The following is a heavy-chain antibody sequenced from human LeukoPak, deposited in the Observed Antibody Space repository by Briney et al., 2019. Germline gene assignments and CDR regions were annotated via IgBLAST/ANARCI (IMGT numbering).Heavy chain of an antibody. V-gene: IGHV4-39*01. CDR1: GGSISSSNCY. Sequence: SETLSLTCIVSGGSISSSNCYWGWIRQPPGKGLEWIGSFYCGGSAYYNPSLKSRVTISVDTSKNHFSLQLSSVTAADTAVYYCAGQSGRICNGCKGDDFDYWGQGSLVTVSS. J-gene: IGHJ4*02. CDR2: FYCGGSA. CDR3: AGQSGRICNGCKGDDFDY. D-gene: IGHD3-10*01.